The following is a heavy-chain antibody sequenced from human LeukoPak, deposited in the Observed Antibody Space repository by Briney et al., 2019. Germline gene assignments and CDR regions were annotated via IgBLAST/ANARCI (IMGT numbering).Heavy chain of an antibody. Sequence: GGSLRLSCAASGFTFSSYAIHWVRQAPGKGLEWVTVISYDGTNKYYADSVKGRFTISRDNSENTLYLQMNSLRAEDTAVYYCARAPNGVYCTSSSCHLDYWGQGTLVTVSS. CDR3: ARAPNGVYCTSSSCHLDY. CDR1: GFTFSSYA. D-gene: IGHD2-2*01. V-gene: IGHV3-30-3*01. J-gene: IGHJ4*02. CDR2: ISYDGTNK.